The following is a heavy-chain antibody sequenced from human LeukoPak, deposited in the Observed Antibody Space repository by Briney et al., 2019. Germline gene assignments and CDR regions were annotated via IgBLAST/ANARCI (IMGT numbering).Heavy chain of an antibody. V-gene: IGHV4-39*07. CDR3: ARDGEYCTNGVCYPAFDY. CDR2: IYYSGST. J-gene: IGHJ4*02. CDR1: GGSISSSSYY. D-gene: IGHD2-8*01. Sequence: SETLSLTCTVSGGSISSSSYYWGWIRQPPGKGLEWIGSIYYSGSTYYNPSLKSRVTISVDTSKNQFSLKLSSVTAADTAVCYRARDGEYCTNGVCYPAFDYWGQGTLVTVSS.